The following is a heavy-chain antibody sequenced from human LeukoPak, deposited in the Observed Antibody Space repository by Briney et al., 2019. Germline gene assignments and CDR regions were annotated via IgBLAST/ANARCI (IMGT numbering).Heavy chain of an antibody. CDR3: ARGRAADDFWSGCSFDY. Sequence: SETLSLTCTVSGGSLSSYYWSWIRQPPGKGLEWIGYIYYSGSTNYNPSLKSRVTISVDTSKNQFSLKLSSVTAADTAVYYCARGRAADDFWSGCSFDYWGQGTLVTVSS. CDR2: IYYSGST. D-gene: IGHD3-3*01. J-gene: IGHJ4*02. CDR1: GGSLSSYY. V-gene: IGHV4-59*01.